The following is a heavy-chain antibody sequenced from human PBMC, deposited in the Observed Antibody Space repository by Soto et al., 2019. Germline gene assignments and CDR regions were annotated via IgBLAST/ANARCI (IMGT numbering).Heavy chain of an antibody. CDR3: ARYCSSTSCYAVNWFDP. V-gene: IGHV1-18*01. CDR2: ISAYNGNT. Sequence: QVQLVQSGAEVKKPGASVKVSCKASGYTFTSYGISWVRQAPGQGLEWMGWISAYNGNTNYAQKLQGRGTMTTDTSTSTAYMELRSLRSDDTAVYYCARYCSSTSCYAVNWFDPWGQGTLVTVSS. D-gene: IGHD2-2*01. CDR1: GYTFTSYG. J-gene: IGHJ5*02.